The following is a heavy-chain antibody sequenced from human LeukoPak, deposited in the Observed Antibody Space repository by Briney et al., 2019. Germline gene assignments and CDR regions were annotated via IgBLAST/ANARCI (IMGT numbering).Heavy chain of an antibody. CDR2: IKEDGSEK. Sequence: GGSLRLSCAASGFTFSSYWMNWVRQAPGQGLEWVANIKEDGSEKYYVDSVKGRFTISRDNAKNSLYLQMDSLRAEDTAVYYCAREIGSAARGRWGQGTLVTVSS. CDR3: AREIGSAARGR. D-gene: IGHD6-13*01. V-gene: IGHV3-7*05. J-gene: IGHJ4*02. CDR1: GFTFSSYW.